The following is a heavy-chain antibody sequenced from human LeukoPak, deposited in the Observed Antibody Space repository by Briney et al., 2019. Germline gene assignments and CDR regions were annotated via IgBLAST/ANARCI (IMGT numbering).Heavy chain of an antibody. J-gene: IGHJ4*02. D-gene: IGHD1-14*01. Sequence: GGSLRLSCAASGFSFSTYEVTWVRQAPGEGLEWVSSISSGGATIYYADSVKGRFTISRDNANNSLYLQMNSLRAEDTAVYYCARSYNDFDYWGQGTLVTVSS. V-gene: IGHV3-48*03. CDR3: ARSYNDFDY. CDR2: ISSGGATI. CDR1: GFSFSTYE.